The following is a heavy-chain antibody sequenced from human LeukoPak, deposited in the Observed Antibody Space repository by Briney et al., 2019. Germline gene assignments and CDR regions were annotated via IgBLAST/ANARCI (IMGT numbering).Heavy chain of an antibody. D-gene: IGHD2-2*02. CDR3: ARGGYCSSTSCYTTVYYFDY. J-gene: IGHJ4*02. CDR1: GYTFTGYY. Sequence: ASVKVSCKASGYTFTGYYMHWARQAPGQGLEWMGWINPNSGGTNFAQKFQGRVTMTRDTSISTAYMELSRLRSDDTAVYYCARGGYCSSTSCYTTVYYFDYWGQGTLVTVSS. CDR2: INPNSGGT. V-gene: IGHV1-2*02.